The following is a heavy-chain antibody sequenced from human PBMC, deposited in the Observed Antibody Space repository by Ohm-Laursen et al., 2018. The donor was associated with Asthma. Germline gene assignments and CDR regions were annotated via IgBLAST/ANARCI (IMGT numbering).Heavy chain of an antibody. J-gene: IGHJ3*02. CDR2: INHSGST. CDR1: GGSISSGGYY. CDR3: ARGSSWYVLGAFDI. D-gene: IGHD6-13*01. Sequence: GTLSLTCTVSGGSISSGGYYWSWIRQPPGKGLEWIGEINHSGSTNYNPSLKSRVTISVDTSKNQFSLKLSSVTAADTAVYYCARGSSWYVLGAFDIWGQGTMVTVSS. V-gene: IGHV4-39*07.